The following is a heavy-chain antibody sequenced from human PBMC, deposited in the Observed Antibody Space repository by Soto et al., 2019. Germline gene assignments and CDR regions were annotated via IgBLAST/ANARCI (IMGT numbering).Heavy chain of an antibody. CDR3: ARGCSSGWYGWFDP. Sequence: EVQLVESGGGLVQPGGSLRLSCAASGFTFSSYAMNWVRQAPGKGLEWVSYISSSGSTIYYADSVKGRFTISRDNAKNSLYLQMNSLRAEDTAVYYCARGCSSGWYGWFDPWGQGTLVTVSS. D-gene: IGHD6-19*01. CDR1: GFTFSSYA. J-gene: IGHJ5*02. V-gene: IGHV3-48*03. CDR2: ISSSGSTI.